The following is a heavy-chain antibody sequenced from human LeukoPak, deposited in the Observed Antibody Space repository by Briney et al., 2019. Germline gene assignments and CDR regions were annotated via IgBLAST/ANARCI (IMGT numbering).Heavy chain of an antibody. Sequence: SETLSLTCTVSGGSFSSGSYHWSWIRQPPGKGLEWIGYTYYSGSTNYNPSLKSRVTISVDTSKNQFSLKLSSVTAADTAVYYCARAPLYYYSMDVWGQGTTVTVSS. J-gene: IGHJ6*02. V-gene: IGHV4-61*01. CDR2: TYYSGST. CDR3: ARAPLYYYSMDV. CDR1: GGSFSSGSYH.